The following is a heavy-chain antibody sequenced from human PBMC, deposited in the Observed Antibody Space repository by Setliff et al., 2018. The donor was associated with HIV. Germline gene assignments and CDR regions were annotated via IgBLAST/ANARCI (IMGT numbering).Heavy chain of an antibody. CDR2: VIPTRGIT. CDR3: ASDYYGSGSEYFDY. CDR1: GGTFSSYA. D-gene: IGHD3-10*01. V-gene: IGHV1-69*10. Sequence: SVKVSCKASGGTFSSYAINWVRQAPGHGLEWMGGVIPTRGITNYAQKFQGRVTITADKSTSTAYMELSSLRSEDTAVYYCASDYYGSGSEYFDYWGQGTLVTSPQ. J-gene: IGHJ4*02.